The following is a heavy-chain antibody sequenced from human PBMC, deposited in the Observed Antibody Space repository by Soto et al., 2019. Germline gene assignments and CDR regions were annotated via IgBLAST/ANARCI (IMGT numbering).Heavy chain of an antibody. Sequence: SVKVSWKASGCTFGSYARRWVRQAPGQGLEWMGGIIPIFGTADYAQKFQGRVTITADESTSTAYMELSSLKYEDTAVYYCAGHSSGVPGYYYGMDVWGQGTTVTVSS. CDR1: GCTFGSYA. J-gene: IGHJ6*02. CDR3: AGHSSGVPGYYYGMDV. CDR2: IIPIFGTA. V-gene: IGHV1-69*13. D-gene: IGHD3-22*01.